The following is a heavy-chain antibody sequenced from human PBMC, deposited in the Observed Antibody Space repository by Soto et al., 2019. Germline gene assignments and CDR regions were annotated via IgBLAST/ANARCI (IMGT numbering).Heavy chain of an antibody. CDR2: ISAYNGNT. V-gene: IGHV1-18*01. J-gene: IGHJ4*02. D-gene: IGHD1-26*01. Sequence: ASVKVSCKASGYTLTSYGISWVRQAPGQGLEWMGWISAYNGNTNYAQKLQGRVTMTTDTSTSTAYMELRSLRSDDTAVYYCARGVGLVGATSHDYWGQGTLVTVSS. CDR3: ARGVGLVGATSHDY. CDR1: GYTLTSYG.